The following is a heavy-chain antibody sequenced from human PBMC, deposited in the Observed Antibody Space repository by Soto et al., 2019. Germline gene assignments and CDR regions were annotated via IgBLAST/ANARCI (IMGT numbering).Heavy chain of an antibody. Sequence: SETLSLTCTVSGGSISSGGYYWSWIRQHPGKGLEWIGYIYYSGSTYYNPSLKSRVTISVDTSKNQFSLKLSSVTAADTAVYYCARDRRVVVVPAAPGPRMENYYYYYMDVWGKGTTVTVSS. CDR3: ARDRRVVVVPAAPGPRMENYYYYYMDV. CDR2: IYYSGST. CDR1: GGSISSGGYY. D-gene: IGHD2-2*01. V-gene: IGHV4-31*03. J-gene: IGHJ6*03.